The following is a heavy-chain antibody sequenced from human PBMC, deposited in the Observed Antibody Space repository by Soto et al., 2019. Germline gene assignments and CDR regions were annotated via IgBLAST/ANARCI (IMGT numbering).Heavy chain of an antibody. CDR2: ISPSASDT. D-gene: IGHD5-18*01. V-gene: IGHV3-23*01. J-gene: IGHJ4*02. Sequence: AAECNIRNHWMRRIRKTPGKGLEWVSAISPSASDTRYADSVKGRFTISRDNSQNTLFLQMTSLRADDTAVYYCAKGGYTFAYEWGQGALVTVSS. CDR1: ECNIRNHW. CDR3: AKGGYTFAYE.